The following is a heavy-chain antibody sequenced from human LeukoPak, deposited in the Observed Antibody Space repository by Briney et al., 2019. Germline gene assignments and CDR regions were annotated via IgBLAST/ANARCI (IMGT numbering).Heavy chain of an antibody. Sequence: VASVRVSCKASGGTFGSYAISWVRQAPGQGLEWMGWISAYNGNTNYAQKLQGRVTMTTDTSTSTAYMELRSLRSDDTAVYYCARGPSPRVAARLDYFDYWGQGTLVTVSS. CDR2: ISAYNGNT. V-gene: IGHV1-18*01. CDR1: GGTFGSYA. CDR3: ARGPSPRVAARLDYFDY. D-gene: IGHD6-6*01. J-gene: IGHJ4*02.